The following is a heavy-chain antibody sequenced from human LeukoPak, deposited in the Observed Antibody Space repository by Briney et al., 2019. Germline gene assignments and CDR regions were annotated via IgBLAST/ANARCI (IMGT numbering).Heavy chain of an antibody. J-gene: IGHJ4*02. CDR1: VFTLSNYR. D-gene: IGHD5-12*01. CDR2: ISYDGSNK. CDR3: AKGARYSGYDYPLDY. V-gene: IGHV3-30*18. Sequence: RSLRLSCAPPVFTLSNYRMHRVRQAPHEGLGGVAVISYDGSNKYYAESVKGRFTISRDNSKNTLYLQMNRLRAEDTAVYYCAKGARYSGYDYPLDYWGQGTLVTVSS.